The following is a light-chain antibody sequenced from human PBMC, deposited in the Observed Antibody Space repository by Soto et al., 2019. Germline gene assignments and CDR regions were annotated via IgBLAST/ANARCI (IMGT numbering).Light chain of an antibody. CDR1: SSDVGGYDF. Sequence: QSALTQPASVSGSPGQSITISCTGTSSDVGGYDFVSWYQQRPGKAPKLIIYDVSNRPSGVSNRFSGSKSGNTASLTISGLQAKDEADYYCTSYTRSDIGVFGGGTQLTVL. CDR3: TSYTRSDIGV. V-gene: IGLV2-14*01. CDR2: DVS. J-gene: IGLJ3*02.